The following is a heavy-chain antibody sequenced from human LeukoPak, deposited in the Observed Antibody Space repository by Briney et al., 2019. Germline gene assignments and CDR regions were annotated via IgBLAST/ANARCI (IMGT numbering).Heavy chain of an antibody. J-gene: IGHJ4*02. V-gene: IGHV1-8*03. CDR2: MNPNSGNT. CDR1: GGTFSSYA. Sequence: ASVKVSCKASGGTFSSYAISWVRQATGQGLEWMGWMNPNSGNTGYAQKFQGRVTITRNTSISTAYMELSSLRSEDTAVYYCARDGYCYDSSGYNYGFDYWGQGTLVSVSS. D-gene: IGHD3-22*01. CDR3: ARDGYCYDSSGYNYGFDY.